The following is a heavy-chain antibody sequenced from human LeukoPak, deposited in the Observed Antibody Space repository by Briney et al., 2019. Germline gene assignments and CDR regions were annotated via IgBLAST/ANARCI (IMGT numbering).Heavy chain of an antibody. J-gene: IGHJ4*02. CDR1: GYTFTSYY. CDR3: ARDCDSGLTNCFWILDY. Sequence: ASVKVSCKASGYTFTSYYMHWVRQAPGQGLEWMGIINPSGGSTSYAQKFQGRVTMTRDTSTSTVYMELSSLRSEDTAVYYCARDCDSGLTNCFWILDYWGQGTLVTVSS. D-gene: IGHD5-12*01. V-gene: IGHV1-46*01. CDR2: INPSGGST.